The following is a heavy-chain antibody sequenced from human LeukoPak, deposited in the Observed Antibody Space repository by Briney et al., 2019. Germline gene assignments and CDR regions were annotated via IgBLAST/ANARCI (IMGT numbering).Heavy chain of an antibody. D-gene: IGHD4-23*01. CDR3: ATASGTTVVTPFDY. CDR2: FDPEDGET. V-gene: IGHV1-24*01. Sequence: GASVKVSCKVSGYTLTELSMHWVRQAPGKGLEWMGGFDPEDGETIYAQKFQGRVTMTEDTSTDTAYMGLSSLRSEDTAVYYCATASGTTVVTPFDYWGQGTLVTVSS. J-gene: IGHJ4*02. CDR1: GYTLTELS.